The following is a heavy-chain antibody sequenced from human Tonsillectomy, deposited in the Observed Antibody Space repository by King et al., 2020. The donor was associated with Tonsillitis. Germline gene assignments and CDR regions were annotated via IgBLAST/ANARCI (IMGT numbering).Heavy chain of an antibody. CDR3: ANGLKDGDYARDAMDV. Sequence: VQLVESGGGVVQPGRSLRLSCAASGFTFSNYGIHWVRQAPGKGLEWVAVISFDGSNKYYADSVKGRFTISRDNSKNTLYLQMNSLRVEDTAVCYCANGLKDGDYARDAMDVWGQGTTVTVSS. D-gene: IGHD4-17*01. V-gene: IGHV3-30*18. CDR1: GFTFSNYG. J-gene: IGHJ6*02. CDR2: ISFDGSNK.